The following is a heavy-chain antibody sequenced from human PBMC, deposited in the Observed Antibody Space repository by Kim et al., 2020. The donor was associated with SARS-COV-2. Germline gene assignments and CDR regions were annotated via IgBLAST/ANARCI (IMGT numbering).Heavy chain of an antibody. CDR1: GYTFTDYY. CDR3: ARDRGNSSTNWFDP. CDR2: INPNSGGT. Sequence: ASVKVSCKGSGYTFTDYYMHWVRQAPGQGLEWMGRINPNSGGTNYAQEFQGRLAMTRDTSVSTAYMELSSIRSDDTAIYYCARDRGNSSTNWFDPWGQGTLVTVSS. J-gene: IGHJ5*02. D-gene: IGHD6-13*01. V-gene: IGHV1-2*06.